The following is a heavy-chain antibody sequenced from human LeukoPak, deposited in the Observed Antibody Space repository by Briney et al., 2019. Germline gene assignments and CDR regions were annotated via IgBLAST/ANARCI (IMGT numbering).Heavy chain of an antibody. CDR3: ARLYDSSGYYLDP. CDR1: GYTLTELS. J-gene: IGHJ5*02. V-gene: IGHV1-24*01. D-gene: IGHD3-22*01. Sequence: ASVKVSCKVSGYTLTELSMHWVRQAPGKGLEWMGGFDPEDGETIYAQKFQGRVTITRDTSASTAYMELSSLRSEDTAVYYCARLYDSSGYYLDPWGQGTLVTVSS. CDR2: FDPEDGET.